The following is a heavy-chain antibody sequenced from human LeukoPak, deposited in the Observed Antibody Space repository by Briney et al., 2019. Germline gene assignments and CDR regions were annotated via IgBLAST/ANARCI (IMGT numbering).Heavy chain of an antibody. V-gene: IGHV4-4*07. CDR2: IYLRGS. CDR1: GGSISNFY. D-gene: IGHD3-10*01. J-gene: IGHJ5*02. CDR3: ARDSGTTGEVKFDP. Sequence: PSETLSLTCTVSGGSISNFYLSWIRQAAGKGLEWIGRIYLRGSDYNPSLKSRVTMSLDTSKKQFSLNLRSVTAADTAVYYCARDSGTTGEVKFDPWGQGTLVTVSS.